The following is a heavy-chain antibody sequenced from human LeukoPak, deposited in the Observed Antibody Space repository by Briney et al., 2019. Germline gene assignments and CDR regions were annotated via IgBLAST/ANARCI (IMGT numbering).Heavy chain of an antibody. J-gene: IGHJ4*02. CDR2: IWYDGSNK. CDR1: GFPFSTYG. D-gene: IGHD2-15*01. Sequence: GGSLRLSCAASGFPFSTYGLHWVRQAPGKGLEWVAVIWYDGSNKYYADSVKGQFTISRDNSKDVLYLQMNSLRAEDTAVYYCARASGPFDYWGQGTLVTVSS. V-gene: IGHV3-33*01. CDR3: ARASGPFDY.